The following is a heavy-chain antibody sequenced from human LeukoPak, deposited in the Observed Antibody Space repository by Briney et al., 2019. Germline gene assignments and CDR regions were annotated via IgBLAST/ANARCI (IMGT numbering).Heavy chain of an antibody. CDR2: IKQDGSEK. J-gene: IGHJ4*02. CDR1: GFTFSNYW. D-gene: IGHD7-27*01. CDR3: AKDLGRSEN. Sequence: GGSLRLSCAASGFTFSNYWMSWVRQAPGKGLEWVANIKQDGSEKYYVDSVKGRFTISRDNAKNSLYLQMNSLRAQDTAVYYCAKDLGRSENWGQGTLVTVSS. V-gene: IGHV3-7*01.